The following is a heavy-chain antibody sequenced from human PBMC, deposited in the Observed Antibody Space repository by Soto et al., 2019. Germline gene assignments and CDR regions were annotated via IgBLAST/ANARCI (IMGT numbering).Heavy chain of an antibody. CDR1: GGTFSSYA. Sequence: ASVKVSCKASGGTFSSYAISWVRQAPGQGLEWMGGIIPIFGTANYAQKFQGRVTITADESTSTACMELSSLRSEDTAVYYCARDHVRGYYDSSGYYYAATDYWGQGTLVTVSS. J-gene: IGHJ4*02. V-gene: IGHV1-69*13. CDR3: ARDHVRGYYDSSGYYYAATDY. D-gene: IGHD3-22*01. CDR2: IIPIFGTA.